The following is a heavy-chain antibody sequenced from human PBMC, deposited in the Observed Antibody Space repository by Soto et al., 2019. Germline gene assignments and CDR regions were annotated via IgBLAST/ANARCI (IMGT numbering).Heavy chain of an antibody. V-gene: IGHV1-18*01. J-gene: IGHJ5*02. CDR1: GYTFSNYG. Sequence: GASVKVSCKTSGYTFSNYGITGVRQPPGQPLEWLGWISLYSDGTNYAQKFQGRVSTTTDTSTTTAYMELRSLRSDDTAVYYCARVVPGAEAWFGPWGQGTLVTVSS. CDR2: ISLYSDGT. CDR3: ARVVPGAEAWFGP. D-gene: IGHD2-2*01.